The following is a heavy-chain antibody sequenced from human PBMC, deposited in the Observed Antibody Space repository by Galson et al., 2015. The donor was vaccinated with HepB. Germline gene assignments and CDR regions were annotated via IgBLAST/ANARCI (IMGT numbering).Heavy chain of an antibody. Sequence: SVTVSCKASGSTFTAYYIHWVRQAPGQGLEWMGWINPNSGGTNYAQKFQGRVTMTRETSISTAYMELSRLRSDDTAIYYCARDLGYIVLMVYTFTFGFYSGGQGTRVPASS. D-gene: IGHD2-8*01. V-gene: IGHV1-2*02. J-gene: IGHJ3*02. CDR2: INPNSGGT. CDR3: ARDLGYIVLMVYTFTFGFYS. CDR1: GSTFTAYY.